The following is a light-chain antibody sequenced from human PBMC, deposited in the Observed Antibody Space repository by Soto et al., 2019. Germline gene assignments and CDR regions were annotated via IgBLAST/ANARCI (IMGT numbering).Light chain of an antibody. CDR2: KAT. CDR1: QSIHSW. CDR3: QQYDRSSS. J-gene: IGKJ2*01. Sequence: DLQMTQSPSTLPASVGDRVIITCRASQSIHSWLAWYQQKAGEAPKLLIYKATTLQSGVPSRFSGSGSGTDFSLTISRLQPEDFATYFCQQYDRSSSFGQGTRLEI. V-gene: IGKV1-5*03.